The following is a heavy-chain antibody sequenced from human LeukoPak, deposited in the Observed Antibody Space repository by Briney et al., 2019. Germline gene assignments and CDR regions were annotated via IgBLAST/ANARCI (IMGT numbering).Heavy chain of an antibody. Sequence: GGSLRPSCAASGFTFSNYWMHWVRQAPGKGLVWVSRINSDGSFTNYADSVKGRFTISRDNGKNTLYLQMNSLRAEDTAVYYCVRRDGYKPWDYNGMDVWGQGTTVTVSS. D-gene: IGHD5-24*01. J-gene: IGHJ6*02. CDR2: INSDGSFT. V-gene: IGHV3-74*01. CDR3: VRRDGYKPWDYNGMDV. CDR1: GFTFSNYW.